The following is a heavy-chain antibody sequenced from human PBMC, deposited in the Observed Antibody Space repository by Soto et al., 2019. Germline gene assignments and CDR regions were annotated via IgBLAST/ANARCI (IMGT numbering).Heavy chain of an antibody. CDR2: INPSGGST. Sequence: ASVKVSCKASGYNFTSYYMHWVRQAPGQGLEWMGIINPSGGSTSYAQKFQGRVTMTRDTSTSTVYMELSSLRSEDTVVYYCAVRVHSGTYFPPSYWGQGTLVTVSS. CDR1: GYNFTSYY. V-gene: IGHV1-46*01. J-gene: IGHJ4*02. D-gene: IGHD1-26*01. CDR3: AVRVHSGTYFPPSY.